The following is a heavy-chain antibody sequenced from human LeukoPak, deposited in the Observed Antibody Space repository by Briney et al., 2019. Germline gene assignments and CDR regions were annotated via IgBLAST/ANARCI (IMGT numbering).Heavy chain of an antibody. J-gene: IGHJ1*01. V-gene: IGHV3-21*04. CDR3: ARGSSTETYSAEYFQH. CDR1: GFTFSSYG. CDR2: ISYDAETL. Sequence: GGSLRLSCAASGFTFSSYGMHWVRQAPGKGLEWIAYISYDAETLSYADSVKGRFTISRDNTKNSLYLQMNSLRAEDTALYYCARGSSTETYSAEYFQHWGQGSLVSVSS. D-gene: IGHD2-21*01.